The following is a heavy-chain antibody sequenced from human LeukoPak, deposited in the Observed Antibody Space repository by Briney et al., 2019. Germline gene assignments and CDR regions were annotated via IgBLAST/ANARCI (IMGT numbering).Heavy chain of an antibody. CDR2: ISGSSGNT. CDR3: AKELGYAKNWFDP. V-gene: IGHV3-23*01. J-gene: IGHJ5*02. D-gene: IGHD2-8*01. CDR1: GFTFSSYA. Sequence: GGSLRLSCAASGFTFSSYAMNWVRQAPGKGLEWVSAISGSSGNTYYADSVKGRFTISRDNSKNTLYLQMNSLRAEDTAVYYCAKELGYAKNWFDPWGQGTLVTVSS.